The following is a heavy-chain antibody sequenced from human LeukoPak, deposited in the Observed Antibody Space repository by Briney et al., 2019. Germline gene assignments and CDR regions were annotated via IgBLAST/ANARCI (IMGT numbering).Heavy chain of an antibody. Sequence: ASVKVSCKASGYTFISYYMHWVRQAPGQGLEWMGIINPSGGSTSYAQKFQGRVTMTRDTSTSTVYMELSSLRSEDTAVYYCARDRQRGVIQYYFDYWGQGTLVTVSS. CDR1: GYTFISYY. CDR3: ARDRQRGVIQYYFDY. D-gene: IGHD5-18*01. J-gene: IGHJ4*02. CDR2: INPSGGST. V-gene: IGHV1-46*01.